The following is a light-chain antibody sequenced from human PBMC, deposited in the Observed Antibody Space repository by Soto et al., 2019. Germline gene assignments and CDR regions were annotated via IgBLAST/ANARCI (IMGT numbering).Light chain of an antibody. CDR3: ETWDTNVVV. J-gene: IGLJ2*01. CDR2: LEGSGSY. V-gene: IGLV4-60*02. CDR1: SGHSTYI. Sequence: QLVLTQSSSASASLGSSVELTCTLSSGHSTYIIAWHQQQPGKAPRYLMKLEGSGSYNKGSGIPDRFSGSSSGADRYLTISNLQFEDEADYYCETWDTNVVVFGGGTKLTVL.